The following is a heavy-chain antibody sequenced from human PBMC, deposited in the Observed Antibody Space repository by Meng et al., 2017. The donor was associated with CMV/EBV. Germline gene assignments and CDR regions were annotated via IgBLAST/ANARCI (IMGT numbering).Heavy chain of an antibody. CDR2: IMCDGNNK. V-gene: IGHV3-33*06. Sequence: AASGVTFKSYGIQWVRQAASKRLEWVAVIMCDGNNKYYADSVKGRFTISRDNTKSTLYLQMNSLRAEDTAVYYCAKDGSYRVYYFDYWGQGTLVTVSS. J-gene: IGHJ4*02. CDR1: GVTFKSYG. CDR3: AKDGSYRVYYFDY. D-gene: IGHD1-26*01.